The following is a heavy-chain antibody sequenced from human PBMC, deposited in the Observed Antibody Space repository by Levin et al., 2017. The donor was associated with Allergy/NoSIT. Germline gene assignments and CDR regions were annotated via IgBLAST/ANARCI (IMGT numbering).Heavy chain of an antibody. CDR2: LYWSGAT. J-gene: IGHJ4*02. D-gene: IGHD3-10*01. CDR1: GASITNTPYY. CDR3: ARHPRGAIDN. Sequence: KPSETLSLTCSVSGASITNTPYYWGLIRQPPGKGLEWIGSLYWSGATYYNPSLKSRLTMSVDPSTNQFSLRLSSVTAADTAVYYCARHPRGAIDNWGQGTLVTVSS. V-gene: IGHV4-39*01.